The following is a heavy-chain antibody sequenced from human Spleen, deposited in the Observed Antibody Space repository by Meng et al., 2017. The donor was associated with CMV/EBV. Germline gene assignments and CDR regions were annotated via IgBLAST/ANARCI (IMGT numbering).Heavy chain of an antibody. Sequence: GESLKISCAASGFTFSSYEMKWVRQAPGKGLEWVSAISGSGGSTYYADSVKGRFTISRDNAKKSLYLDMNNLTAEDTATYYCASQYCSSSSCYRYNWFDPWGQGTLVTVSS. D-gene: IGHD2-2*02. V-gene: IGHV3-48*03. J-gene: IGHJ5*02. CDR1: GFTFSSYE. CDR2: ISGSGGST. CDR3: ASQYCSSSSCYRYNWFDP.